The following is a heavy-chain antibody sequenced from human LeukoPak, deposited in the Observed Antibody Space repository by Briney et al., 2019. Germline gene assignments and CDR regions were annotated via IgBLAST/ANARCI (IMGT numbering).Heavy chain of an antibody. Sequence: SGGSLRLSCAASGFTFSSYNMNWVRQAPGKGLEWVSYISSGSSYMYYADSVKGRFTISRDNARNSLYLQMNSLRAEDTAVYYCARENRVPAPYDYWGQGTLVTVSS. CDR1: GFTFSSYN. D-gene: IGHD2-2*01. V-gene: IGHV3-21*01. J-gene: IGHJ4*02. CDR3: ARENRVPAPYDY. CDR2: ISSGSSYM.